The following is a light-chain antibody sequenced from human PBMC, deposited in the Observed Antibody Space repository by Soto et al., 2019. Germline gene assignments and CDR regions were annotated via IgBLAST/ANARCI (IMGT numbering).Light chain of an antibody. Sequence: QSVLTQPASVSGSPGQSITFSCTGTSSDVGSYDYVSWHQQQPGKAPKLIIYDVNNRPSGVPSRFSGSKSGNTASLTISGLQTEDEADYYCCAYSTSGTHVFGTGTKVTVL. J-gene: IGLJ1*01. CDR2: DVN. V-gene: IGLV2-14*03. CDR3: CAYSTSGTHV. CDR1: SSDVGSYDY.